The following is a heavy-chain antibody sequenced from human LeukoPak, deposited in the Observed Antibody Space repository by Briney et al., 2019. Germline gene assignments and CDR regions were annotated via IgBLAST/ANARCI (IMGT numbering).Heavy chain of an antibody. V-gene: IGHV4-38-2*02. CDR2: IYHSGST. D-gene: IGHD2-21*02. CDR1: GYSISSGYY. Sequence: PSETLSLTCTVSGYSISSGYYWGWIRQPPGKGLEWIGSIYHSGSTYYIPSLKSRVTISVDTSKNQFSLKLSSVTAADTAVYYCASSQAYCGGDCYLGWFDPWGQGTLVTVSS. CDR3: ASSQAYCGGDCYLGWFDP. J-gene: IGHJ5*02.